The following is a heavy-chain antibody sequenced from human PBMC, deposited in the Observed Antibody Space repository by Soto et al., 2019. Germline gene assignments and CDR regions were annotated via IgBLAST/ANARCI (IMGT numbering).Heavy chain of an antibody. CDR1: GYTFTGYH. V-gene: IGHV1-2*04. CDR2: INTNTGDT. CDR3: ARWVGASNWFDP. D-gene: IGHD1-26*01. Sequence: ASVKVSCKASGYTFTGYHVHWVRQAPGQGLEWMGWINTNTGDTNYAQKFQGWVTMTRDTSINTAYVQLSRLRSDDTAVYFCARWVGASNWFDPWGQGTLVTVS. J-gene: IGHJ5*02.